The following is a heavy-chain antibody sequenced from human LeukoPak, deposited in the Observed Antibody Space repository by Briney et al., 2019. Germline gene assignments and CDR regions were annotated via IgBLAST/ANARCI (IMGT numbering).Heavy chain of an antibody. CDR2: ISGSGGSP. Sequence: GGSLRLSCAASGFTFSSYAMSWVRQAPGKGLEWVSAISGSGGSPYYADSVKGRFTISRDNSKNTLYLQMDNLRAEDTAVYYCAKAPYSSGWYWLDYWGQGTLVTVSS. CDR1: GFTFSSYA. CDR3: AKAPYSSGWYWLDY. D-gene: IGHD6-19*01. V-gene: IGHV3-23*01. J-gene: IGHJ4*02.